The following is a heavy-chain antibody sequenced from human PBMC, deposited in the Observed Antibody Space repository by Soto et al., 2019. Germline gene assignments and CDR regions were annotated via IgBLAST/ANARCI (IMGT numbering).Heavy chain of an antibody. J-gene: IGHJ4*02. D-gene: IGHD5-12*01. CDR1: GFTFSDYY. CDR2: ISSSSSYT. V-gene: IGHV3-11*03. Sequence: GGSLRLSCAASGFTFSDYYMSWIRQAPGKGLEWVSYISSSSSYTNYADSVKGRFTISRDNAKNSLYLQMNSLRAEDTAVYYCARLGLWLQSPLGYWGQGTLVTVSS. CDR3: ARLGLWLQSPLGY.